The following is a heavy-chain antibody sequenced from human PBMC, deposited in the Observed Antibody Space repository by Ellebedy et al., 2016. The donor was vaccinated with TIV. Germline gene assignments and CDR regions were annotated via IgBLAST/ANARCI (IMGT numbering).Heavy chain of an antibody. V-gene: IGHV4-34*01. D-gene: IGHD1-7*01. CDR2: LNHSGST. Sequence: MPSETLSLTCAVYGGSFSGYYWSWIRQPPGKGLEWIGELNHSGSTQDNPSLKSRVTVSVDTSKNQFSLKLSSVTAADTAAYYCARVGRRRAAGTTGYFDYWGQGTPVTVSS. J-gene: IGHJ4*02. CDR1: GGSFSGYY. CDR3: ARVGRRRAAGTTGYFDY.